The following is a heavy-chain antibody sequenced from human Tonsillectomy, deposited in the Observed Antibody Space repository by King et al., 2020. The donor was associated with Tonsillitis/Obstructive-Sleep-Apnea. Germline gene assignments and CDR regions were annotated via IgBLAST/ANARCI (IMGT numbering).Heavy chain of an antibody. CDR3: ARLSITTTMTDNWLDS. CDR1: GYSFTNYW. Sequence: VQLVQSGAEVKKPGESLKISCKGSGYSFTNYWIGWVRQMPGRGLEWMGSIYPGDSDTRYSPSFQGQVTFSADKSISIAYLQWSSLKASDTAIYYCARLSITTTMTDNWLDSWGQGTLVTVSS. D-gene: IGHD4-17*01. CDR2: IYPGDSDT. V-gene: IGHV5-51*01. J-gene: IGHJ5*01.